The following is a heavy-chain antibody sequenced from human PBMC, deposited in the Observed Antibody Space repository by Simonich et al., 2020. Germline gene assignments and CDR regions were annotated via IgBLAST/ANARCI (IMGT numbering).Heavy chain of an antibody. CDR1: GFTFSSYS. V-gene: IGHV3-21*01. CDR3: ARANERDY. CDR2: ISSRSSYI. J-gene: IGHJ4*02. D-gene: IGHD1-1*01. Sequence: EVQLVESGGGLVKPGGSLRLSCAASGFTFSSYSMNWVPQAPGMVLEWISSISSRSSYISYADSVKGRFTISRDNAKNSLYLQMNSLRAEDTAVYYCARANERDYWGQGTLVTVSS.